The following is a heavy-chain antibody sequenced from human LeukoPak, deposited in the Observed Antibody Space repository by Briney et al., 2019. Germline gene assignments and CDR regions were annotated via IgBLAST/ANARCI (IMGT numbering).Heavy chain of an antibody. J-gene: IGHJ4*02. CDR1: GYTFTGYY. CDR2: INPNSGGT. Sequence: ASVKVSCKASGYTFTGYYMHWVRQAPGQGLEWMGWINPNSGGTTYAQKFQGRVTMTRDTSISTAYMELSRLRSDDTAVYYCASRGYSYAFDYWGQGTLVTVSS. V-gene: IGHV1-2*02. D-gene: IGHD5-18*01. CDR3: ASRGYSYAFDY.